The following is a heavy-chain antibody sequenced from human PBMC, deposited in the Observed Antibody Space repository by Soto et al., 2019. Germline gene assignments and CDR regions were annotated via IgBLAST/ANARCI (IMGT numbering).Heavy chain of an antibody. J-gene: IGHJ4*02. V-gene: IGHV3-74*01. CDR1: GFTFGNYW. D-gene: IGHD1-26*01. CDR3: ARGRGSFYLDF. Sequence: EVQLVESGGGLVQPGGSLRLSCAASGFTFGNYWMYWVRQAPGKGLVWVARIHNEGKTTTYADSVKGRFTISRDIAKSTLYLQMNSLSADDTAVYYCARGRGSFYLDFWGQGTLVTVS. CDR2: IHNEGKTT.